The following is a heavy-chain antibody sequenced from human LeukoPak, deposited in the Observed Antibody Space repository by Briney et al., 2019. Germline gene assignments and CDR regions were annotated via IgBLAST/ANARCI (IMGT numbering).Heavy chain of an antibody. J-gene: IGHJ3*01. CDR1: GFTFSSYS. CDR2: IKEDGSVK. CDR3: AREYR. Sequence: PGGSLRLSRAASGFTFSSYSMNWVRQAPGKGLEWVASIKEDGSVKYYVDSVTGRFTISRDNAKNSLHLQMNSLKFEDTAVYYCAREYRWGQGTMVTVS. V-gene: IGHV3-7*01. D-gene: IGHD1-14*01.